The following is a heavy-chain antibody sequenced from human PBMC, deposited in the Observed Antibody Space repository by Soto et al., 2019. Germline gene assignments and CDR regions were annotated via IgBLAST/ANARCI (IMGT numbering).Heavy chain of an antibody. D-gene: IGHD2-2*01. Sequence: SGPTLVNPTQTLTLTCTFSGFSLSTSGVGVGWIRQPPGKALEWLALIYWNDDKRYSPSLKSRLTITKDTSKNQVVLTMPNLDPVDTATYSCAHSLRSPRSTNWFDPWGQGTLVTVSS. V-gene: IGHV2-5*01. J-gene: IGHJ5*02. CDR1: GFSLSTSGVG. CDR2: IYWNDDK. CDR3: AHSLRSPRSTNWFDP.